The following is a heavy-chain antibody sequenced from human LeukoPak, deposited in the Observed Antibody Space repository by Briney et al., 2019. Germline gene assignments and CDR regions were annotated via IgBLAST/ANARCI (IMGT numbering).Heavy chain of an antibody. CDR1: GFTFSSYW. J-gene: IGHJ4*02. CDR3: GREVPGGTTSLDC. D-gene: IGHD1-7*01. CDR2: INEDGSDK. V-gene: IGHV3-7*04. Sequence: GGSLRLSCAASGFTFSSYWMSWIRQAPGKGLEWVANINEDGSDKNYVDSVRGRFTISRDNAKNALYLQMNSLRAEDTAVYYCGREVPGGTTSLDCWGQGTVVTVSP.